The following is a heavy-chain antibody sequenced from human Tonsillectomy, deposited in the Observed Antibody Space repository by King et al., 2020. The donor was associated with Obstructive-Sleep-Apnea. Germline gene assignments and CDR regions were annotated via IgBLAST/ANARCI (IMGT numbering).Heavy chain of an antibody. J-gene: IGHJ4*02. CDR1: GDSISSGGYY. CDR3: ARGYCSSISCCEVGVSRLFDY. D-gene: IGHD2-2*01. V-gene: IGHV4-30-4*01. CDR2: IYHSGST. Sequence: VQLQESGPGLVKPSQTLSLTCTVSGDSISSGGYYWSWIRQPPGKGLEWIGYIYHSGSTYYGPPLKSLASISVDTSKNQFSLKLTSVTAADTAMYYCARGYCSSISCCEVGVSRLFDYWGRGTLVTVSS.